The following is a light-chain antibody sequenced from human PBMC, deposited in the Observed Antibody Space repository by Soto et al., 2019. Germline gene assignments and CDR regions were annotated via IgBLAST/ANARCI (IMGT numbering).Light chain of an antibody. CDR3: PPWDDSPNGYV. V-gene: IGLV1-44*01. CDR1: SSNIGSNT. CDR2: SNN. J-gene: IGLJ1*01. Sequence: QSALTQPPSASGTPGQRVTISCSGSSSNIGSNTVNWYQQLPGTAPKLLIYSNNQRPSGVADRFSGSTSGTSASLAISGLQSGDEVNYYCPPWDDSPNGYVFGTGTKGTVL.